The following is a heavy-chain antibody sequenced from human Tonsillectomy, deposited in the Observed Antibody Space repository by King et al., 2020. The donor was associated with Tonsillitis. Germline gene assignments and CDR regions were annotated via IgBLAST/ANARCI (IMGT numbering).Heavy chain of an antibody. J-gene: IGHJ4*02. CDR3: ARVRDVDLRSDF. CDR1: GFTFSSYW. D-gene: IGHD5-12*01. Sequence: VQLVESGGGLVQPGGSLRLSCAASGFTFSSYWMYWVRHAPGKGLVWVSRINRDGSSTSYADSVKGRFTISRDNAKNTVYLQMNRLRAEDTAVYSCARVRDVDLRSDFGGQGTLVTVSS. V-gene: IGHV3-74*01. CDR2: INRDGSST.